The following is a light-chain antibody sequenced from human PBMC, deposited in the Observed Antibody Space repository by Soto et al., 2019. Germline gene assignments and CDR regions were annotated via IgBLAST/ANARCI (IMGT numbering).Light chain of an antibody. V-gene: IGKV1-39*01. CDR2: DAS. CDR3: QHYNSYSEA. Sequence: DIQMTQSPSSLSASVGNRVTITCRASQSISTYLNWYQKKPGKAPNLLIYDASRLQSGVPSRFSGSGGGTDFTLTVSSLQPDDFATYYCQHYNSYSEAFGQGTKVEI. CDR1: QSISTY. J-gene: IGKJ1*01.